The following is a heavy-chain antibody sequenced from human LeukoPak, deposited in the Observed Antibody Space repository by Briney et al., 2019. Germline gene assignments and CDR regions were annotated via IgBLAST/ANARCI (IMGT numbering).Heavy chain of an antibody. J-gene: IGHJ4*02. CDR2: VFDSGGT. D-gene: IGHD6-13*01. CDR1: GGSISNYW. CDR3: ARGYSDSLNYFDY. Sequence: SETLSLTCTVSGGSISNYWWSWIRQPPGKGLEWIGYVFDSGGTNYNPSLKSRVTISVDTSKKQFSLTLSSVTAADTAVYYCARGYSDSLNYFDYWGQGTLVTVSS. V-gene: IGHV4-59*01.